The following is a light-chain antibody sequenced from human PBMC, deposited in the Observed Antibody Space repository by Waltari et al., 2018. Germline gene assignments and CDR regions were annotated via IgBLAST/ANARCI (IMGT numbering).Light chain of an antibody. CDR1: QSGSGNY. V-gene: IGKV3-20*01. CDR3: QQYAGSPLT. J-gene: IGKJ2*01. CDR2: DGF. Sequence: EIVLTQSPGTLSLSPGESATLSCRASQSGSGNYLAWYQHKPGQAPRLLIYDGFRRATGIPDRFSGSGSGTDFTLTISRLEPEDFAVYYCQQYAGSPLTFGQGTKLEIE.